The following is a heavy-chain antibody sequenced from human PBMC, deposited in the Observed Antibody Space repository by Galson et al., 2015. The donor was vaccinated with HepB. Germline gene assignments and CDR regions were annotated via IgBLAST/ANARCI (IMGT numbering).Heavy chain of an antibody. J-gene: IGHJ5*02. Sequence: SVKVSCKASGYTFTSYAMHWVRQAPGQRLEWMGWINAGNGNTKYSQKFQGRVTITRDTSASTAYMELSSLRSDDTAVYYCARGRRSFMVRGVIITNWFDPWGQGTLVTVSS. CDR2: INAGNGNT. D-gene: IGHD3-10*01. CDR1: GYTFTSYA. V-gene: IGHV1-3*01. CDR3: ARGRRSFMVRGVIITNWFDP.